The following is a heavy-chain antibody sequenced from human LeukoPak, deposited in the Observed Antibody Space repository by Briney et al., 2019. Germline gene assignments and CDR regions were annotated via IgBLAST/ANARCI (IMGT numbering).Heavy chain of an antibody. CDR3: ARGIAAAAGKYFQH. CDR1: GGSFSGYY. Sequence: SETLSLICAVYGGSFSGYYWSWIRQPPGKGLEWIGEINHSGSTNYNPSLKSRVTISVDTSKNQFSLKLSSVTAADTAVYYCARGIAAAAGKYFQHWGQGTLVTVSS. J-gene: IGHJ1*01. D-gene: IGHD6-13*01. V-gene: IGHV4-34*01. CDR2: INHSGST.